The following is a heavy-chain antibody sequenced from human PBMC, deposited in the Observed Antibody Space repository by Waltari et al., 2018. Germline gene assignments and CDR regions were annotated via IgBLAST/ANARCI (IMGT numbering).Heavy chain of an antibody. CDR1: GGSLSSFY. V-gene: IGHV4-59*01. J-gene: IGHJ3*02. Sequence: QVQLQESGPGLVKPSETLSLTCTVSGGSLSSFYWSWFWQPPGQGLDWIGYIYYSGSTNYNPSLKSRVTISVDTSKNQFSLKLSSVTAADTAVYYCARDAFPYDFWSGYRAFDIWGQGTMVTVSS. D-gene: IGHD3-3*01. CDR3: ARDAFPYDFWSGYRAFDI. CDR2: IYYSGST.